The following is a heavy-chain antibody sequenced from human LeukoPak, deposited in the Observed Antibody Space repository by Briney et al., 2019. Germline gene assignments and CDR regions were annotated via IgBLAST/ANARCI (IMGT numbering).Heavy chain of an antibody. CDR2: ISGSGGST. J-gene: IGHJ4*02. D-gene: IGHD3-10*01. Sequence: GGSLRLSCAASGFTFISYAMSWVRQAPVKGLEWVSIISGSGGSTYYADSVKGRFTISRDNAKNTLYLQTNSLRAEDTAVYYCARVSYYYGSGSYRPTAVYYFDYWGQGTLVTVSS. CDR3: ARVSYYYGSGSYRPTAVYYFDY. V-gene: IGHV3-23*01. CDR1: GFTFISYA.